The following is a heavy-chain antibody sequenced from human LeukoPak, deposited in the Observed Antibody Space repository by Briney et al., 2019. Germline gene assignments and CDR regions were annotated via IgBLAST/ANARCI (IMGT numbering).Heavy chain of an antibody. J-gene: IGHJ4*02. CDR2: IYYSGST. CDR3: ARLRDIAVAGTNFDY. D-gene: IGHD6-19*01. V-gene: IGHV4-59*12. Sequence: SETLSLTCAVYGGSFSGYYWSWIRQPPGKGLEWIGYIYYSGSTNYNPSLKSRVTISVATSKHQFSLKLSSVTAADTAVYYCARLRDIAVAGTNFDYWGQGTLVTVSS. CDR1: GGSFSGYY.